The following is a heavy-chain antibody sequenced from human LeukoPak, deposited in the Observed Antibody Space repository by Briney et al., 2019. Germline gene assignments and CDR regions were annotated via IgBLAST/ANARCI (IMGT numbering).Heavy chain of an antibody. J-gene: IGHJ4*02. CDR3: ARDYRGIDY. V-gene: IGHV4-61*01. CDR1: GGSASSGSYY. CDR2: IYYSGST. D-gene: IGHD1-26*01. Sequence: SETLSLTCTVSGGSASSGSYYWSWIRQPPGKGLEWIGYIYYSGSTNYNPSLKSRVTISVDTSKNQFSLKLSSVTAADTAVYCCARDYRGIDYRGQGTLVTVSS.